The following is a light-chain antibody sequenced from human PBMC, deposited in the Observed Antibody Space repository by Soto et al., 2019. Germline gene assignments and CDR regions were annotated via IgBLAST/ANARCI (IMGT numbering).Light chain of an antibody. CDR2: GTS. Sequence: ELVMTQSPATLSVSPGERATLSCRASQSFSSNVAWYQQKPGQAPRLLIYGTSTRVTGIPARFSGSGSGTEFTLTISRLEPEDFAVYYCQQYGSSLITFGQGTRLEI. CDR3: QQYGSSLIT. CDR1: QSFSSN. J-gene: IGKJ5*01. V-gene: IGKV3-15*01.